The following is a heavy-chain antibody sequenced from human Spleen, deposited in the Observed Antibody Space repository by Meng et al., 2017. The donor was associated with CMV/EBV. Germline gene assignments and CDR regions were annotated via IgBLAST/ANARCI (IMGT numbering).Heavy chain of an antibody. CDR3: AREATIFGVVNKYGMDV. Sequence: GSLRLSCTVSGGSVSSGSYYWSWIRQPPGKGLEWIGYIYYSGSTNYNPSLKSRVTISVDTSKNQFSLKLSSVTAADTAVYYCAREATIFGVVNKYGMDVWGQGTTVTVSS. CDR2: IYYSGST. V-gene: IGHV4-61*01. D-gene: IGHD3-3*01. CDR1: GGSVSSGSYY. J-gene: IGHJ6*02.